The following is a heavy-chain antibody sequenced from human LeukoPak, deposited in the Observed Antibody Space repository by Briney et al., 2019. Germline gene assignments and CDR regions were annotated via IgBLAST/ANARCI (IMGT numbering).Heavy chain of an antibody. D-gene: IGHD4-23*01. CDR1: GFSFNNYA. Sequence: PGGSLRLCCAASGFSFNNYAMSWVRQAPGKGLEWVSAISTTGGSTYYADSVKGRFTISRDNSKNTLSLQMDSLRVEDTAVYYCAKDWTTVVTPKGYYFDSWGQGTLVTVSS. J-gene: IGHJ4*02. V-gene: IGHV3-23*01. CDR3: AKDWTTVVTPKGYYFDS. CDR2: ISTTGGST.